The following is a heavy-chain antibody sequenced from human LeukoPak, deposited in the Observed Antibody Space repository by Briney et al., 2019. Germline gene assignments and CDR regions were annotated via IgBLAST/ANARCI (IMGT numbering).Heavy chain of an antibody. Sequence: SVKVSCKASGATFSSYTISWVRQAPGQGLERMGRIIPILGIANYAQKFQGRVTITADKSTSTAYMELSSLRSEDTAVYYCARALATVVTPYNWFDPWGQGTLVTVSS. CDR2: IIPILGIA. J-gene: IGHJ5*02. D-gene: IGHD4-23*01. CDR1: GATFSSYT. V-gene: IGHV1-69*02. CDR3: ARALATVVTPYNWFDP.